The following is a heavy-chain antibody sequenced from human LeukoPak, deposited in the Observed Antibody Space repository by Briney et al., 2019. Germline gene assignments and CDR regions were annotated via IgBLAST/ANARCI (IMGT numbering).Heavy chain of an antibody. D-gene: IGHD2-15*01. CDR2: INPNSGGT. Sequence: GASVKVSCKASGYTFTGYYMQWVRQAPGQGLEWMGWINPNSGGTNYAQKFQGRVTMTRDTSISTAYMELSRLRSDDTAVYYCARDSPVARWSGPNQHWGQGTLVTVSS. J-gene: IGHJ1*01. CDR1: GYTFTGYY. V-gene: IGHV1-2*02. CDR3: ARDSPVARWSGPNQH.